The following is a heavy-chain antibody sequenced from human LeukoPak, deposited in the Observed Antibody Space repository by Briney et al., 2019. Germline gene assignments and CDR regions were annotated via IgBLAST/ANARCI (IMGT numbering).Heavy chain of an antibody. J-gene: IGHJ5*02. CDR1: GGSFSGYY. D-gene: IGHD2-15*01. CDR3: ARRSGGRQLGPRYNWFDP. CDR2: INHSGST. V-gene: IGHV4-34*01. Sequence: SETLSLTCAVYGGSFSGYYWSWIRQPPGKGLEWIGEINHSGSTNYNPSLKSRVTILVDTSKNQFSLKLSSVTAADTAVYYCARRSGGRQLGPRYNWFDPWGQGTLVTVSS.